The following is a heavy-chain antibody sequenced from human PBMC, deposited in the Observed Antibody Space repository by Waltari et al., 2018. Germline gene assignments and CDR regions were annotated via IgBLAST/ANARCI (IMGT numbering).Heavy chain of an antibody. CDR1: GGSISSYY. J-gene: IGHJ6*02. Sequence: QVQLQESGPGLVKPSETLSLTCTVSGGSISSYYWSWIRQPAGKGLEWIGRIYISGSTNYNPPLKGRVTVSGDTSKSQFSLKLSSVTAADTAVYYCARDCSGGSCYSQYYYYGMDVWGQGTTVTVSS. CDR2: IYISGST. D-gene: IGHD2-15*01. V-gene: IGHV4-4*07. CDR3: ARDCSGGSCYSQYYYYGMDV.